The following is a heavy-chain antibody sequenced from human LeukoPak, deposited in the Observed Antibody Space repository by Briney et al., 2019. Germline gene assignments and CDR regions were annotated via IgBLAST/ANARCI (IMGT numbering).Heavy chain of an antibody. D-gene: IGHD2-21*02. Sequence: SETLSLTCTVSGGSISSHYWSWIRQPPGKGLEWIGYIYYSGSTNYNPSLKSRVTISVDTSKNQFSLKLSSVTAADTAVYYCARLGMVVTARYAFYMWGREKMVRVSS. V-gene: IGHV4-59*08. CDR3: ARLGMVVTARYAFYM. CDR1: GGSISSHY. J-gene: IGHJ3*02. CDR2: IYYSGST.